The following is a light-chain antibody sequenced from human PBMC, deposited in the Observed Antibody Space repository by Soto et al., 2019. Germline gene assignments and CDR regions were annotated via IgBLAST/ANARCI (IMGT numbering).Light chain of an antibody. CDR2: EVS. Sequence: QSVLTQPPSASGSPGQSVTISCSGTSSDVGGYNYVSWHQQHPGKAPKLMIYEVSKRSSGVPDRFSGSKSGNTASLIVSGLQAEDEADYYCSSYAGSNNFVFGTGTKVTVL. V-gene: IGLV2-8*01. CDR3: SSYAGSNNFV. J-gene: IGLJ1*01. CDR1: SSDVGGYNY.